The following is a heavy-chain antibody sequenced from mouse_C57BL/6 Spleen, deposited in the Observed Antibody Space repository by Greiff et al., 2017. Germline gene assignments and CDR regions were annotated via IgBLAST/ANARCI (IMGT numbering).Heavy chain of an antibody. CDR1: GYTFTNYW. CDR3: ARRDSSGYEAMDY. CDR2: MYPGGGYT. V-gene: IGHV1-63*01. J-gene: IGHJ4*01. D-gene: IGHD3-2*02. Sequence: VQLQQSGAELVRPGTSVKMSCKASGYTFTNYWIGWAKQRPGHGLEWIGDMYPGGGYTNYNEKFKGKATLTADKSSSTAYMQFSSLTSEDSAIYYCARRDSSGYEAMDYWGQGTSVTVSS.